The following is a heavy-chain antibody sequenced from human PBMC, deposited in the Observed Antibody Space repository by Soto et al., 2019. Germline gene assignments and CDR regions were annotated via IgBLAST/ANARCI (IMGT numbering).Heavy chain of an antibody. D-gene: IGHD3-9*01. CDR1: GYSISSGYY. CDR2: IYHSGST. V-gene: IGHV4-38-2*02. CDR3: ARDSYYDILTGYYEINWFDP. Sequence: SETLSLTCAVSGYSISSGYYWGWIRQPPGKGLEWIGSIYHSGSTYYNPFLKSRVTISVDTSKNQFYLKLSSVTAADTAVYYCARDSYYDILTGYYEINWFDPWGQGTLVTVSS. J-gene: IGHJ5*02.